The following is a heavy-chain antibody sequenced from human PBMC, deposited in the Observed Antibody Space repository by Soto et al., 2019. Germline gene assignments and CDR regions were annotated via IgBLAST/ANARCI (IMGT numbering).Heavy chain of an antibody. CDR2: IIPIFGTA. CDR3: AREREMATHYFGY. V-gene: IGHV1-69*13. J-gene: IGHJ4*02. CDR1: GGTFSSYA. Sequence: SVKVSCKASGGTFSSYAISWVRQAPGQGLEWMGGIIPIFGTANYAQKFQGRVTITADESTSTAYMELSSLRSEDTAVYYCAREREMATHYFGYWGQGTLVTVSS. D-gene: IGHD5-12*01.